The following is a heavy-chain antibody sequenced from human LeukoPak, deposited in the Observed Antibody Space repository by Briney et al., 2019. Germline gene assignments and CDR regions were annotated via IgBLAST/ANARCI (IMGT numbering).Heavy chain of an antibody. V-gene: IGHV3-11*01. CDR1: GFTFGDYY. D-gene: IGHD3-3*01. CDR2: ISSSGSII. CDR3: ARGPQYDFWRGPSDY. J-gene: IGHJ4*02. Sequence: PGGSLRLSCAASGFTFGDYYMSWIRQAPGKGLEWVSYISSSGSIIYYADSAKGRFTISRDNAKSSLFLQMNNLRAEDTAVYYCARGPQYDFWRGPSDYWGQGTLVTVSS.